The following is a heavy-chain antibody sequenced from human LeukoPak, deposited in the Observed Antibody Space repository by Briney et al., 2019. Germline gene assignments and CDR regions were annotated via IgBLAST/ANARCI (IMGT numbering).Heavy chain of an antibody. CDR3: ARDLSTSWYYFDY. D-gene: IGHD6-13*01. CDR1: GFTFSTYW. J-gene: IGHJ4*02. V-gene: IGHV3-74*01. CDR2: INSDGSST. Sequence: GGSLRLSCAASGFTFSTYWMHWVRQAPGKGLVWVSRINSDGSSTNYADSVEGRFTISRDNAKNTLYLQMNSLRAEDTAVYYWARDLSTSWYYFDYWGQGTLVTVSS.